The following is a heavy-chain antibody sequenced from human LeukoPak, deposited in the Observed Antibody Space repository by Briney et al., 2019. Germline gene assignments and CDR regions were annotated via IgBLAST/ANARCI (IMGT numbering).Heavy chain of an antibody. CDR1: GFTFSSYW. CDR2: IKQDGSEK. J-gene: IGHJ4*02. CDR3: ARDRGRWGVVPADHEYYFDY. D-gene: IGHD2-2*01. V-gene: IGHV3-7*01. Sequence: GGSPRLSCAASGFTFSSYWMSWVRQAPGKGLEWVANIKQDGSEKYYVDSVKGRFTISRDNAKNSLYLQMNSLRAEDTAVYYCARDRGRWGVVPADHEYYFDYWGQGTLVTVSS.